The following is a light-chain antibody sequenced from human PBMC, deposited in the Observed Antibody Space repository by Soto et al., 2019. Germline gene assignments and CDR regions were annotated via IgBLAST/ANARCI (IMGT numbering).Light chain of an antibody. CDR2: YAS. Sequence: EIMMTQSPAILSVSPGERATLSCRASQSVSNNLAWYQQKPGQVPRLLIYYASTMATGVPTRFIGSGSGTDFPPTISRLQSDVFAVEYCQQYDTWPPRTFGQGTRLEIK. CDR3: QQYDTWPPRT. CDR1: QSVSNN. J-gene: IGKJ5*01. V-gene: IGKV3-15*01.